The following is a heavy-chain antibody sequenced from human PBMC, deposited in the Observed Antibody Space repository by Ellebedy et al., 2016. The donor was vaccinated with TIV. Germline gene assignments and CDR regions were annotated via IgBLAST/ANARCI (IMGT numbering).Heavy chain of an antibody. CDR1: GGTFSSYA. Sequence: AASVKVSCKASGGTFSSYAISWVRQAPGQRPEWMGGIIPIFGTATYTQKFQGRITITADESTTTAYMELGSLRPEDTAMYYCARGGFYYESSNTNSFDYWGQGTLITGSS. CDR3: ARGGFYYESSNTNSFDY. D-gene: IGHD3-22*01. J-gene: IGHJ4*02. CDR2: IIPIFGTA. V-gene: IGHV1-69*13.